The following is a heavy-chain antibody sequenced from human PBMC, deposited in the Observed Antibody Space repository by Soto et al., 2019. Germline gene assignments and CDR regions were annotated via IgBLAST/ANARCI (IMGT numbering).Heavy chain of an antibody. CDR3: ARGETPWTDFDY. J-gene: IGHJ4*02. D-gene: IGHD1-26*01. Sequence: SETLSLTCTVSGGSVSSGSYYCSWVRQPPGKGLEWIGYIYYSGSTNYNPSLKSRVTISVDTSKNQFSLKLSSVTAADTAVYYCARGETPWTDFDYWGQGTLVTVSS. V-gene: IGHV4-61*01. CDR2: IYYSGST. CDR1: GGSVSSGSYY.